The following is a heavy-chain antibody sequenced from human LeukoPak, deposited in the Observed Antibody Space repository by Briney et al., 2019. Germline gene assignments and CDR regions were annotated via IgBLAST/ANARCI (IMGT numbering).Heavy chain of an antibody. CDR2: MNPNSGHT. V-gene: IGHV1-8*01. Sequence: ASVKVSCKASGYTLSSYDIIWVRQASGQGLEWMGWMNPNSGHTGYAQKFQGRVTMTRSTSISTAYMELTSLTSEDSAVYYRARSIVGVRKRNDYWGQGTLVTVSS. CDR1: GYTLSSYD. J-gene: IGHJ4*02. D-gene: IGHD1-26*01. CDR3: ARSIVGVRKRNDY.